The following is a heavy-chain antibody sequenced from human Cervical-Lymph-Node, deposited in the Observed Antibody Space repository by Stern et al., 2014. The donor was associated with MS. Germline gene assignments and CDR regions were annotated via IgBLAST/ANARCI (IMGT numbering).Heavy chain of an antibody. J-gene: IGHJ5*02. V-gene: IGHV3-11*01. CDR1: GFSFSDSY. Sequence: QVPLVESGGGLVKPAGSMRLSCAASGFSFSDSYMSWIRHAPGQGLAWVSYISSSGSTIYYADSVKGRFTISRDNAKNSLYLQMNSLRAEDTAVYYCARGSSSSPYNWFDPWGQGTLVTVSS. D-gene: IGHD6-6*01. CDR3: ARGSSSSPYNWFDP. CDR2: ISSSGSTI.